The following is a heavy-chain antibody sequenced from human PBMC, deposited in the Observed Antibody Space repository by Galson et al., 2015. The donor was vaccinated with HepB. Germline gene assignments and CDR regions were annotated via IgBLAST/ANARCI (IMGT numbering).Heavy chain of an antibody. V-gene: IGHV3-48*02. CDR1: GFTFRYYT. CDR3: ARGATLNYAMDV. J-gene: IGHJ6*02. Sequence: SLRLSCAASGFTFRYYTMHWVRQAPGKGPEWVSSISTSSVTTYYADSMKGRLTISRDNAKNLLYLQMNSLRDDDTAVYYCARGATLNYAMDVWGQGTMVTVSS. CDR2: ISTSSVTT.